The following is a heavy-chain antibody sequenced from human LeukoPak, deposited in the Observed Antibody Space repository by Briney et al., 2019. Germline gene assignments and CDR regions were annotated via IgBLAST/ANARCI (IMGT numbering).Heavy chain of an antibody. CDR3: AWGDSSGYPFDP. V-gene: IGHV4-61*02. CDR1: GGSISSGNYY. CDR2: IYTTGGTSGST. Sequence: SETLSLTCTVSGGSISSGNYYWSWIRQPAGKGLEYIGRIYTTGGTSGSTYYNPSLKSRVTISVDTCKNQFSLKLSSVTAADTAVYYCAWGDSSGYPFDPWGQGTLVTVSS. D-gene: IGHD3-22*01. J-gene: IGHJ5*02.